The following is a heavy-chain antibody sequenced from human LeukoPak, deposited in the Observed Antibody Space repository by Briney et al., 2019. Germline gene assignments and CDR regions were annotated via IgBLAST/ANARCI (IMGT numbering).Heavy chain of an antibody. J-gene: IGHJ4*02. V-gene: IGHV3-48*01. CDR3: ARDKLGGGSWYSKGSDY. CDR2: ISSISSTI. CDR1: GFTFNGYG. D-gene: IGHD6-13*01. Sequence: PGGSLRLSCTASGFTFNGYGMNWVRQAPGKGLEWVSYISSISSTIYYSDSVKGRFTISRDNAKNSLYLQMNSLRAEDTAVYYCARDKLGGGSWYSKGSDYWGQGTLVTVSS.